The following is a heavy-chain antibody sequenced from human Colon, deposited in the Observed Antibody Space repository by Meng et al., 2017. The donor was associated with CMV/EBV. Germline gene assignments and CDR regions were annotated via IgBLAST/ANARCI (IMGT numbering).Heavy chain of an antibody. V-gene: IGHV1-2*02. CDR2: MDPTTGRT. CDR3: ASHSSYVWGSHH. Sequence: VRVVQSGAEVRMPGASGKVSCKASGYSFTGYYIHWVRQAPGQGLEWMGWMDPTTGRTDYAQKFQGTVTMTRDTSISTAYLELSRLTSDDTAVYYCASHSSYVWGSHHWGQGTLVTVSS. CDR1: GYSFTGYY. J-gene: IGHJ5*02. D-gene: IGHD3-16*01.